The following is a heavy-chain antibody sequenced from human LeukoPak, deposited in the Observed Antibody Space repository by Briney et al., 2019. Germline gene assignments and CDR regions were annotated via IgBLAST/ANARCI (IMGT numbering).Heavy chain of an antibody. CDR2: INHSGST. V-gene: IGHV4-34*01. D-gene: IGHD5-18*01. CDR3: ARGKGTWIQLWLRGYFDY. CDR1: GGSFSGYY. Sequence: SETLSLTCAVYGGSFSGYYWSWIRQPPGKGLEWIGEINHSGSTNYNPSLKSRVTISVDTSKNQFSLKLSSVTAAHTAVYYCARGKGTWIQLWLRGYFDYWGQGTLVTVSS. J-gene: IGHJ4*02.